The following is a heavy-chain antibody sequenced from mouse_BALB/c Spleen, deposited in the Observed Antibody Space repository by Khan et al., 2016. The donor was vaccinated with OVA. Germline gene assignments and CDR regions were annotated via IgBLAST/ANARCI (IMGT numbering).Heavy chain of an antibody. Sequence: QVQLKESGPGLVAPSQSLSITCTVSGFSLSRYNIHWVRQPPGKGLEWLGMIWGGGGTDYNSTLKSRLSISKDNSKSQVFLKMNSLQTDDTAMYXCARAYYRYDGYYAMDYRGQGTSVTVSS. D-gene: IGHD2-14*01. CDR3: ARAYYRYDGYYAMDY. J-gene: IGHJ4*01. V-gene: IGHV2-6-4*01. CDR1: GFSLSRYN. CDR2: IWGGGGT.